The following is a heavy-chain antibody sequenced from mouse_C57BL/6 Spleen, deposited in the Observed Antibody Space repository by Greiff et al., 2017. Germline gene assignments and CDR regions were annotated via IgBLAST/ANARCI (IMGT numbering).Heavy chain of an antibody. Sequence: VQLQQSGAELARPGASVKMSCKASGYTFTSYTMHWVKQRPGQGLEWIGYINPSSGYTKYNQKFKDKATLTADKSSSTAYMQLSSLTSEDSAVYYWARGYYGSTFDYWGQGTTLTVSS. J-gene: IGHJ2*01. CDR3: ARGYYGSTFDY. V-gene: IGHV1-4*01. CDR1: GYTFTSYT. D-gene: IGHD1-1*01. CDR2: INPSSGYT.